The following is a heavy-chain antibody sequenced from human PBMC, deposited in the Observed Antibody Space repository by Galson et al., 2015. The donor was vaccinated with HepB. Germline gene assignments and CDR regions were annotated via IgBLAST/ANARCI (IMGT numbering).Heavy chain of an antibody. CDR3: ARAHEPGGGGQDAFDI. CDR1: GFTVSSNY. D-gene: IGHD1-14*01. Sequence: SLRLSCAASGFTVSSNYMSWVRQAPGKGLEWVSVIYSGGSTYYADSVKGRFTISRDNSKNTLYLQMNSLRAEDTAVYYCARAHEPGGGGQDAFDIWGQGTMVTVSS. J-gene: IGHJ3*02. V-gene: IGHV3-53*01. CDR2: IYSGGST.